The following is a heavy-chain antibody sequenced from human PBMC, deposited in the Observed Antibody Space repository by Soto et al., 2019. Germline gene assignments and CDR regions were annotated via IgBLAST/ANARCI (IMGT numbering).Heavy chain of an antibody. Sequence: GGSLKLSCAASGLTFSSFSMNWVRQAPGKGLEWLSYITSSSITIYYADSVKGRFTISRDNAKNSLYLQMNGLRDEDTAVYYCARDSSSWNFDYWGQGALVTVSS. D-gene: IGHD6-13*01. J-gene: IGHJ4*02. CDR2: ITSSSITI. V-gene: IGHV3-48*02. CDR3: ARDSSSWNFDY. CDR1: GLTFSSFS.